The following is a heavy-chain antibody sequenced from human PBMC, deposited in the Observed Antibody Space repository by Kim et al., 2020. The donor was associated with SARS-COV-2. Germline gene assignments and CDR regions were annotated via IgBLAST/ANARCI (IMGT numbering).Heavy chain of an antibody. Sequence: VKGRFTISRDNAKNSLYLQMNSLRAEDTAVYYCASEMSPLGKSSSWLLDYWGQGTLVTVSS. CDR3: ASEMSPLGKSSSWLLDY. D-gene: IGHD6-13*01. V-gene: IGHV3-21*01. J-gene: IGHJ4*02.